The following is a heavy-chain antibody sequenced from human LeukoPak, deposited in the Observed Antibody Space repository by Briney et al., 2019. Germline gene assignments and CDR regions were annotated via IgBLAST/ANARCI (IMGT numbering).Heavy chain of an antibody. Sequence: ASVKVSCKASGGTFSSYAISWVRQAPGQGLEWMGRIIPIFGIANYAQKFQGRVTITADKSTSTAYMELSSLRPEDTAVYYCAREGDAFDIWGQGTMVTVSS. CDR3: AREGDAFDI. CDR1: GGTFSSYA. CDR2: IIPIFGIA. V-gene: IGHV1-69*04. J-gene: IGHJ3*02.